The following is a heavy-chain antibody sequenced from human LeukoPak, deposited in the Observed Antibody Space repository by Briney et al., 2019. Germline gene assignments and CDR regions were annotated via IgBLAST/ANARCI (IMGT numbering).Heavy chain of an antibody. J-gene: IGHJ4*02. CDR2: IYYSGST. Sequence: PSETLSLTCTVSDGSISSYYWSCIRQPPGKGLEWIGHIYYSGSTNYNPSLKSRVTISVDTSKNQFSLKLSSVTAADTAVYYCAIYASSWQYFDYWGQGTLVTVSS. V-gene: IGHV4-59*01. D-gene: IGHD6-13*01. CDR1: DGSISSYY. CDR3: AIYASSWQYFDY.